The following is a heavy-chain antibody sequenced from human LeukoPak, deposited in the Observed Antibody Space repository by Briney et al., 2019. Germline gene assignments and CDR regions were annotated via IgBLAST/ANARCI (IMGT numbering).Heavy chain of an antibody. CDR2: IDQSGPT. J-gene: IGHJ4*02. CDR3: AGAPHYYFGYGYFDS. Sequence: PSETLSLTCVVYGGSFSGYYWSWVSQPPGKGLEWSGEIDQSGPTNYNPSLQKPVSKSINTSKKQFSLTLTSRTAADTAVYYCAGAPHYYFGYGYFDSWGQGTLVTVSS. D-gene: IGHD3-10*01. V-gene: IGHV4-34*01. CDR1: GGSFSGYY.